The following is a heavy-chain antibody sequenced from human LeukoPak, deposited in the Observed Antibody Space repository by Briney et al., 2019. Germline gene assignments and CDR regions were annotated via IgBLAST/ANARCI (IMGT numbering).Heavy chain of an antibody. J-gene: IGHJ4*02. Sequence: LTGGSLRLSCAASGFTFSSYAMHWVRQAPGKGLEWVAVISYDGSNKYYADSMKGRFTISRDNSKNTLYLQMNSLRAEDTAVYYCARGQRRHTDMAPSFDYWGQGTLVTVSS. CDR3: ARGQRRHTDMAPSFDY. CDR2: ISYDGSNK. CDR1: GFTFSSYA. D-gene: IGHD5-18*01. V-gene: IGHV3-30*04.